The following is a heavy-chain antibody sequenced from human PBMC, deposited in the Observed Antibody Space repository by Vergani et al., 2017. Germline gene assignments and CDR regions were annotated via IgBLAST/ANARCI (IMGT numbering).Heavy chain of an antibody. V-gene: IGHV1-2*02. CDR1: GYTFTGYY. Sequence: QVQLVQSGAEVKKPGASVKVSCKASGYTFTGYYMHWVRQAPGQGLEWMGWINPNSGGTNYAQKFQGRVTMTRDTSISTAYMELSRLRYDDTAVYYCARVPTYCSSTSCYSGVFDIWGQGTMVTVSS. J-gene: IGHJ3*02. CDR3: ARVPTYCSSTSCYSGVFDI. D-gene: IGHD2-2*01. CDR2: INPNSGGT.